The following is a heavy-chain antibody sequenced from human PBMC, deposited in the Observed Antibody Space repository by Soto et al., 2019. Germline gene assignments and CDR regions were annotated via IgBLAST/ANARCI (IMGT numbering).Heavy chain of an antibody. CDR1: GGSISNVY. Sequence: PSETLSLTCTASGGSISNVYWSWIRQPPGKGLEWIGYIYNSGSTNYNPSLKSRVTISVDTSKNQFSLKLSSVTAADAAIYYCARESRYCSNTNCYHWFDPWGQATVVTVSS. J-gene: IGHJ5*02. CDR2: IYNSGST. D-gene: IGHD2-2*01. CDR3: ARESRYCSNTNCYHWFDP. V-gene: IGHV4-59*01.